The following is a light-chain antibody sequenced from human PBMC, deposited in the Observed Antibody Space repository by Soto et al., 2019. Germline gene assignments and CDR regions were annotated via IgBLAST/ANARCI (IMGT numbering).Light chain of an antibody. J-gene: IGKJ2*01. CDR3: QQYNNWPYT. CDR2: GAS. Sequence: EIVMTQSPATLSVSPGERAALSCRASQSVSSNFAWYQQKPGQALRLLIYGASTRATGIPARFSGSGSGTEFTLTISSLQSEDFAVYYCQQYNNWPYTFGQGTKLEI. V-gene: IGKV3-15*01. CDR1: QSVSSN.